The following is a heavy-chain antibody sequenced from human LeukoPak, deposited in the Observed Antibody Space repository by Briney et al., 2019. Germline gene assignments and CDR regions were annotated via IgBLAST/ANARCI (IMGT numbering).Heavy chain of an antibody. CDR3: ARVIVVVPAAMEHAFDI. Sequence: GGSLRLSCAASGFTFSSYSMNWVRQAPGKGLEWVSYISSSSSTIYYADSVKGRFTISRDNAKNSLYLQMNSLRAEDTAVYYCARVIVVVPAAMEHAFDIWGQGTMVTVSS. V-gene: IGHV3-48*01. D-gene: IGHD2-2*01. CDR2: ISSSSSTI. CDR1: GFTFSSYS. J-gene: IGHJ3*02.